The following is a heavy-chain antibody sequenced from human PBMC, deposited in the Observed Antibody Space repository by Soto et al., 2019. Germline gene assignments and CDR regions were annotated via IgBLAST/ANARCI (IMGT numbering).Heavy chain of an antibody. J-gene: IGHJ6*03. CDR3: ARDSALRWQQLYPTPGGYYYMDV. D-gene: IGHD6-13*01. Sequence: PGGSLRLSCAASGFTFSSYSMNWVRQAPGKGLEWVSSISSSSSYIYYADSVKGRFTISRDNAKNSLYLQMNSLRAEDTAVYYCARDSALRWQQLYPTPGGYYYMDVWGKGTTVTVSS. CDR1: GFTFSSYS. V-gene: IGHV3-21*01. CDR2: ISSSSSYI.